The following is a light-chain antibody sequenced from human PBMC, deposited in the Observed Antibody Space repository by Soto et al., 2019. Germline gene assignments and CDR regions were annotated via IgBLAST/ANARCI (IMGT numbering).Light chain of an antibody. CDR3: QQFNIYPWT. CDR1: QSISSW. V-gene: IGKV1-5*03. Sequence: DIQMTQSPSTLSASVGDRVTITCRASQSISSWLAWYQQKPGKAPNLLIFKASSLESGVPSRFSGSGSGTEFTLTISSLQPDDFATYYCQQFNIYPWTFGQGTRVEI. CDR2: KAS. J-gene: IGKJ1*01.